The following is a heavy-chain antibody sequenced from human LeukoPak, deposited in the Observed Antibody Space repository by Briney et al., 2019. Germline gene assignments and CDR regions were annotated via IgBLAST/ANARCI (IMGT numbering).Heavy chain of an antibody. CDR1: GGSFSGYY. CDR2: IYSGGST. J-gene: IGHJ4*02. CDR3: ARGPSYYYDSSGYYDY. Sequence: ETLSLTCAVYGGSFSGYYWSWVRQAPGKGLEWVSVIYSGGSTYYADSVKGRFTISRDNSKNTLYLQMNSLRAEDTAVYYCARGPSYYYDSSGYYDYWGQGTLVTVSS. D-gene: IGHD3-22*01. V-gene: IGHV3-53*01.